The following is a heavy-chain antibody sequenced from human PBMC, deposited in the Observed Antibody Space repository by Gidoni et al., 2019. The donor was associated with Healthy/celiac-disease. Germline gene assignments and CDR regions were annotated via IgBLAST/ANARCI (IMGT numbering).Heavy chain of an antibody. CDR2: ISSSSSYI. J-gene: IGHJ4*02. Sequence: EVQLVESGGGLVKPGGSLRLSCAASGFPFSSYSMNWVRQAPGKGLEWVSSISSSSSYIYYADSVKGRFTISRDNAKNSLYLQMNSLRAEDTAVYYCARDRAENRGIVGVWGQGTLVTVSS. CDR1: GFPFSSYS. D-gene: IGHD1-26*01. V-gene: IGHV3-21*04. CDR3: ARDRAENRGIVGV.